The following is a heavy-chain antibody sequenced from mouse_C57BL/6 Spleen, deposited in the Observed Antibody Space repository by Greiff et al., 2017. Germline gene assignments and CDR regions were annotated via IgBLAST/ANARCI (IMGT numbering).Heavy chain of an antibody. D-gene: IGHD1-1*01. J-gene: IGHJ2*01. V-gene: IGHV1-62-2*01. CDR1: GYTFTEYT. CDR3: ARHEMGYYYGSSSYYFDY. CDR2: FYPGSGSI. Sequence: QVQLKQSGAELVKPGASVKLSCKASGYTFTEYTIHWVKQRSGQGLEWIGWFYPGSGSIKYNEKFKDKATLTADKSSSTVYMELSRLTSEDSAVYFCARHEMGYYYGSSSYYFDYWGQGTTLTVSS.